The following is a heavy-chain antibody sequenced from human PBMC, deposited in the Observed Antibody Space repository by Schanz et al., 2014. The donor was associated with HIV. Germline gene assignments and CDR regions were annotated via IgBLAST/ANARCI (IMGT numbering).Heavy chain of an antibody. J-gene: IGHJ4*02. CDR2: ISYDGVNV. CDR1: GFTFNTYG. Sequence: QVQLVESGGGVVQPGRSLRLSCAASGFTFNTYGMHWVRQAPGKGLEWVAGISYDGVNVYYADSVKGRFTFSRDNSKNTLYLQMYSLRGEDTAVYYCAKGTIFHGDCLDYWGQGTTVTVSS. CDR3: AKGTIFHGDCLDY. D-gene: IGHD4-17*01. V-gene: IGHV3-30*18.